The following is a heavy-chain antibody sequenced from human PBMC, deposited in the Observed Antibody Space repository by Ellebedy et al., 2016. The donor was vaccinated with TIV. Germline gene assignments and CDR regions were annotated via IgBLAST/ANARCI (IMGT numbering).Heavy chain of an antibody. CDR1: GFTFSSYA. J-gene: IGHJ4*02. CDR3: ARDRGLGAVAAYYFDY. V-gene: IGHV3-23*01. D-gene: IGHD6-19*01. Sequence: GGSLRLXXAASGFTFSSYAMSWVRQAPGKGLEWVSAISGSGGSTYYADSVKGRFTISRDNSKNTLYLQMNSLRAEDTAVYYCARDRGLGAVAAYYFDYWGQGTLVTVSS. CDR2: ISGSGGST.